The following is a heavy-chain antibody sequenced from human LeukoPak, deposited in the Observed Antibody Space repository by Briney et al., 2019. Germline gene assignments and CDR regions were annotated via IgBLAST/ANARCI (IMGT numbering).Heavy chain of an antibody. J-gene: IGHJ4*02. CDR3: AKSRRDYDSSGYHSLDY. V-gene: IGHV3-23*01. Sequence: GGSLRLSCAASGFTFSSYAMKGVRQAPGKALEGVSSLSGGNTNYYADSVRGRFINSRDNAKNTLFLAMNSLRAEDTAVYYCAKSRRDYDSSGYHSLDYWGRGTLVTVSS. D-gene: IGHD3-22*01. CDR2: LSGGNTN. CDR1: GFTFSSYA.